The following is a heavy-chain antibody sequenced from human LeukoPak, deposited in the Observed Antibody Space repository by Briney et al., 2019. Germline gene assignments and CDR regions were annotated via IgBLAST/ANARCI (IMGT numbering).Heavy chain of an antibody. J-gene: IGHJ4*02. V-gene: IGHV3-21*01. CDR3: ARDRTIYCSSTSCLGD. CDR1: GFTFSNYA. CDR2: ISSSSSYI. D-gene: IGHD2-2*01. Sequence: GGSLRLSCAASGFTFSNYAMNWVRQAPGKGLEWVSSISSSSSYIYYADSVKGRFTISRDNAKNSLHLQMNSLRAEDTAVYYSARDRTIYCSSTSCLGDWGQGTLVTVSS.